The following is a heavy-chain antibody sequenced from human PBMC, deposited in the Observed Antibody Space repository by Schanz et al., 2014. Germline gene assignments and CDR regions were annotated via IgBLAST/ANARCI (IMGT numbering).Heavy chain of an antibody. CDR2: LSGSGGST. CDR1: GFSFSDYG. CDR3: VKDLQRELLRDDHYYGMDV. D-gene: IGHD1-26*01. J-gene: IGHJ6*02. Sequence: VQLVESGGGVVQPGRSLRLSCAGSGFSFSDYGMHWVRQAPGKGLEWVSALSGSGGSTYYADSVKGRFTISRDNSRNTLHLQMDSLRAEDTAVYYCVKDLQRELLRDDHYYGMDVWGQGTTVTVSS. V-gene: IGHV3-23*04.